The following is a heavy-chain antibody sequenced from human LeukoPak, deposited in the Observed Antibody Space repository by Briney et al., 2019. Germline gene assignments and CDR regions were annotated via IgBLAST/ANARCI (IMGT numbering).Heavy chain of an antibody. CDR3: ARHLYGSGSYSY. CDR1: GGSISSSSYY. CDR2: IYYSGST. Sequence: SETLSLTCTVSGGSISSSSYYWGWIRQPPGKGLEWIGSIYYSGSTYYNPSLKSRVTISVDTSKNQFSLKLSSVTAADTAVYYCARHLYGSGSYSYWGQGTLVTVSS. V-gene: IGHV4-39*01. J-gene: IGHJ4*02. D-gene: IGHD3-10*01.